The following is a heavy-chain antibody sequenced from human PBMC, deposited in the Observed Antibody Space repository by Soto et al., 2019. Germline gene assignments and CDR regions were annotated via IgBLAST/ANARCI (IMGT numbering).Heavy chain of an antibody. CDR2: ISHDGSNE. Sequence: QVQLVESGGGVVQPGRSLRLSCAASRFTFSSYGMHWVRQAPGKGLEWVAVISHDGSNEYYADTVKGRFTISRDNSKNTLDLQMNSLRAEDTAVYYCAKQGLSSSSSPIFDYWGQGTLVTVSS. D-gene: IGHD6-6*01. J-gene: IGHJ4*02. V-gene: IGHV3-30*18. CDR1: RFTFSSYG. CDR3: AKQGLSSSSSPIFDY.